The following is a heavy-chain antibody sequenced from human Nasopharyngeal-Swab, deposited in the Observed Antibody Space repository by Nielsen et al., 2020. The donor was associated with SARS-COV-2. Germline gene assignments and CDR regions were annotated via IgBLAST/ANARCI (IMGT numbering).Heavy chain of an antibody. CDR2: ISSSGSTI. CDR3: AREERFLDYYYYYGMDV. V-gene: IGHV3-11*04. D-gene: IGHD3-3*01. J-gene: IGHJ6*02. Sequence: RQAPGKGLEWVSYISSSGSTIYYADSVKGRFTISRDNAKNSLYLQMNSLRAEDTAVYYCAREERFLDYYYYYGMDVWGQGTTVTVSS.